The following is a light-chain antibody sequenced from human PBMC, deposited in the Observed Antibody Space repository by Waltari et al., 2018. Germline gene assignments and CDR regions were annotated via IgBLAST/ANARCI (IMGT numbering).Light chain of an antibody. V-gene: IGKV3-20*01. CDR2: AAS. CDR3: HQYGSAPPYT. Sequence: EIVLTQSPGTLSLSPGERATLPRRASQSVRSGYFAWYQQKPGQAPKLLIYAASSRAAGVPDRFSGSGSGTDFTLTVSRLEPEDFAVYYCHQYGSAPPYTFGQGTRLEIK. J-gene: IGKJ2*01. CDR1: QSVRSGY.